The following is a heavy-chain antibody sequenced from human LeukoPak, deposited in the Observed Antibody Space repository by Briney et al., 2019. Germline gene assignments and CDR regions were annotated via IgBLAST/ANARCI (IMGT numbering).Heavy chain of an antibody. V-gene: IGHV4-39*01. D-gene: IGHD6-13*01. J-gene: IGHJ4*02. CDR2: IYYSGST. CDR1: GGSISSSSYY. CDR3: ARHGPGGLIAAAAAAFDY. Sequence: IPSETLSLTCTVSGGSISSSSYYWGWIRQPPGKGLEWIGSIYYSGSTYYNPSLKSRVTISVDTSKNQFSLKLSSVTAADTAVYYRARHGPGGLIAAAAAAFDYWGQGTLVTVSS.